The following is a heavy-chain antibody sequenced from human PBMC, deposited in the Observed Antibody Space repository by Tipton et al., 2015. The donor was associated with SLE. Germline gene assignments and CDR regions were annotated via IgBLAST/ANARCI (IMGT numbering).Heavy chain of an antibody. Sequence: TLSLTCTVSGASVSSSVYSWGWIRQPPGKGLQWIGAMFYTGSAHYNLSLKSRVSMSIDTSINQFSLNLSSVTAADTAVYYCAADRSGYYHFDYWGQGTLVTVSS. CDR1: GASVSSSVYS. CDR3: AADRSGYYHFDY. D-gene: IGHD3-22*01. CDR2: MFYTGSA. J-gene: IGHJ4*02. V-gene: IGHV4-31*03.